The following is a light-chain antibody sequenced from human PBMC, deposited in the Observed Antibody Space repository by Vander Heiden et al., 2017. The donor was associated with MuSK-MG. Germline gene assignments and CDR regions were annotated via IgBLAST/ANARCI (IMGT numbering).Light chain of an antibody. Sequence: DIQMTQSPTSLSASVGERVTITCQASQDIKKNLNWYQQRPGQAPRLLIHGASNLNTGVAPTFSGSGSGTHFSLTITRLQPDDSATYYCMQYDNILYSFGQGTRLEI. CDR1: QDIKKN. J-gene: IGKJ2*01. CDR3: MQYDNILYS. CDR2: GAS. V-gene: IGKV1-33*01.